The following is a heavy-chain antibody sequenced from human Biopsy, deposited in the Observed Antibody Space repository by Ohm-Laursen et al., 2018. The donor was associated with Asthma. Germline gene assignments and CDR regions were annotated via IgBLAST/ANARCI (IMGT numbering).Heavy chain of an antibody. J-gene: IGHJ6*02. CDR3: ARAVDFSHYYGINV. CDR2: ISVYNGNT. Sequence: GASVKVSCKTSGYTFNSAGITWVRQAPGQGLEWMGWISVYNGNTKVAQKLQDRVTMITDTSTSTAYMELRSLRSDDTAVYFCARAVDFSHYYGINVWGQGTTVTGS. V-gene: IGHV1-18*01. CDR1: GYTFNSAG. D-gene: IGHD4-23*01.